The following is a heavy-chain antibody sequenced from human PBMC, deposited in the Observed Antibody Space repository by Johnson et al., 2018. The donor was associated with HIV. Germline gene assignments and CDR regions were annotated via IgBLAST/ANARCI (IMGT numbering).Heavy chain of an antibody. CDR3: AKDCKRELLQGKDAFDF. D-gene: IGHD2/OR15-2a*01. V-gene: IGHV3-30*02. Sequence: QVQLVESGGGVVQPGRSLILSCAASGFTFSSYGMHWLRQAPGKALEWVSFIRYDGSHTVYVDSGNCRFTISRDNSKNTLSLQMNILRAEDTAVYYCAKDCKRELLQGKDAFDFWGQGTMVIVSS. J-gene: IGHJ3*01. CDR2: IRYDGSHT. CDR1: GFTFSSYG.